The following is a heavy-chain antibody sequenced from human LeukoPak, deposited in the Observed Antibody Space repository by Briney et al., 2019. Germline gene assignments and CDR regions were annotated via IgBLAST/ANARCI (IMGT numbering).Heavy chain of an antibody. V-gene: IGHV5-10-1*01. CDR2: IDPSDSYT. CDR1: GYSFTSYW. D-gene: IGHD3-10*01. J-gene: IGHJ1*01. Sequence: GESLKISCQGSGYSFTSYWISWVRQMPGKGLEWRGRIDPSDSYTNYSPSFQGHVTISADKSISTAYLQWSSLKASDTTMYYCARHGYGSDAEYFQHWGQGTLVTVSS. CDR3: ARHGYGSDAEYFQH.